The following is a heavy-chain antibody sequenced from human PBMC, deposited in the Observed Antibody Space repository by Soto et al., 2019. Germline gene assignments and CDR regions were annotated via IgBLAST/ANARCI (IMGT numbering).Heavy chain of an antibody. CDR2: IYHSGST. CDR3: ARRSGSCFXY. Sequence: SETLSLTCAVSGGSISSGGYSWSWIRQPPGKGLEWIGYIYHSGSTYYNPSLKSRVTISVDTSKNQFSLKLSSVTAADTAVYYCARRSGSCFXYWGQGTLVTVSS. J-gene: IGHJ4*02. V-gene: IGHV4-30-2*01. CDR1: GGSISSGGYS. D-gene: IGHD7-27*01.